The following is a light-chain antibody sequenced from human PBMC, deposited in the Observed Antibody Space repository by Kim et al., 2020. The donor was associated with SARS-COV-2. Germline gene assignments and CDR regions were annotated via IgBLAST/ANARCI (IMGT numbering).Light chain of an antibody. Sequence: DIQMTQSPSSLSASVGDRVTITCRTTQSISSHLNWYQQKPGRAPKLLISAASTLQGGVPSRFSGSGSETDFTLTISSLQPQDFATYFCQQSYITPFTFGPGTKVDIK. V-gene: IGKV1-39*01. CDR3: QQSYITPFT. CDR1: QSISSH. J-gene: IGKJ3*01. CDR2: AAS.